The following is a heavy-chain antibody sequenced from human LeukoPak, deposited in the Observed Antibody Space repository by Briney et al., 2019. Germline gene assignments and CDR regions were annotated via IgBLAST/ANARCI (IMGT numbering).Heavy chain of an antibody. CDR1: DYSISSGYY. CDR2: ISHSGTT. D-gene: IGHD3-22*01. J-gene: IGHJ4*02. V-gene: IGHV4-38-2*01. CDR3: ARVSRYYYDSSGYYYYTWYYFDY. Sequence: SETLSLTCVAADYSISSGYYWGWIRQPPGKGLEWIGSISHSGTTYYNPSFKSRITISLDTSKNQFSLKLRSVTAADTAVYYCARVSRYYYDSSGYYYYTWYYFDYWGQGTLVTVSS.